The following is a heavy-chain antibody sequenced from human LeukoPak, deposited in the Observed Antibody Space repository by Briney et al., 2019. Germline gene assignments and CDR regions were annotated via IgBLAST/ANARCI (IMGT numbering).Heavy chain of an antibody. D-gene: IGHD3-3*01. CDR2: IGANGHRT. CDR3: AKVGITILSY. Sequence: GGSLRLSCAASGLSIDNYAMSWVRQALGKGLEWVSAIGANGHRTYYADSVKGRFTISRDNSKNTLYLQMNSLRAEDTAVYYCAKVGITILSYWGQGTLVTVSS. J-gene: IGHJ4*02. V-gene: IGHV3-23*01. CDR1: GLSIDNYA.